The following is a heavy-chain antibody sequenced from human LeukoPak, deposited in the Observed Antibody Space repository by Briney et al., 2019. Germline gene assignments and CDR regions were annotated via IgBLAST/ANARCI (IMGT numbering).Heavy chain of an antibody. Sequence: GGSLRLSCAASGFTFDDYAMHWVRQAPGKGLEWVSGISWNSGSIGYADSVKGRFTISRDNAKNSLYLQVNSLRAEDTALYYCAKDRSPPSLLWFGESYGMDVWGQGTTVTVSS. CDR1: GFTFDDYA. CDR2: ISWNSGSI. V-gene: IGHV3-9*01. CDR3: AKDRSPPSLLWFGESYGMDV. D-gene: IGHD3-10*01. J-gene: IGHJ6*02.